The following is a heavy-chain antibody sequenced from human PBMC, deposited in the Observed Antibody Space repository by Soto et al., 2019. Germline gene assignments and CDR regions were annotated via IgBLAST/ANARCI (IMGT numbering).Heavy chain of an antibody. D-gene: IGHD6-19*01. Sequence: EVQLVESGGGLVQPGGSLRLSCAASGFTFSNYWMSWVRQAPGKGLGWVANIKQDGSEKYYVDSVKGRFTISRDNAKNPLYLQRNSLRADDTAVYYCASGFAPAGSNSQAYYSYGMDVWGQGTTVTVSS. CDR1: GFTFSNYW. CDR2: IKQDGSEK. CDR3: ASGFAPAGSNSQAYYSYGMDV. V-gene: IGHV3-7*03. J-gene: IGHJ6*02.